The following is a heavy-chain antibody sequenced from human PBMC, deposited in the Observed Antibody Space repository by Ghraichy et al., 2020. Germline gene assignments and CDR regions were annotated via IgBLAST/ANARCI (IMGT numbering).Heavy chain of an antibody. V-gene: IGHV3-21*01. D-gene: IGHD3-16*01. J-gene: IGHJ4*02. CDR3: ARGGGSHKY. Sequence: GGSLRLSCAASGFTFSTYNMNWVRQAPGKGLEWVSSISGTSSYMSYAASVKGRFTISRDNAKNSLYLQMNNLTAEDTALYYCARGGGSHKYWGQGTLVTVSS. CDR2: ISGTSSYM. CDR1: GFTFSTYN.